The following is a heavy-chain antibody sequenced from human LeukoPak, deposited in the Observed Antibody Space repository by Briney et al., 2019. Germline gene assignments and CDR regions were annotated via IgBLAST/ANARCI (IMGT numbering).Heavy chain of an antibody. Sequence: SETLSLTCTVSGGSISSGHYWGWIRQPPGKGLEWIGSIYHSGSTYYNPSLKSRVTISVDTSKNQFSLKLSFATAADTAVYYCAREWASGGSILWGQGTLVTVSS. D-gene: IGHD2-15*01. CDR1: GGSISSGHY. J-gene: IGHJ4*02. CDR3: AREWASGGSIL. V-gene: IGHV4-38-2*02. CDR2: IYHSGST.